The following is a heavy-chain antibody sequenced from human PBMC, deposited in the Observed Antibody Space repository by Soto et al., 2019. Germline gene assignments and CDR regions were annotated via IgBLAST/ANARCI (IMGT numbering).Heavy chain of an antibody. V-gene: IGHV3-33*01. Sequence: QVQLVESGGGVVQPGGSLRLTCAASGFTFSNYGMHWVRQAPGEGLERVAVIWYDGNNKYYADSVKGRFTISRDNSNNTLYVQMTSLRAEDTAVYYCARGLHSLFDYWGQGTLVTVSS. CDR1: GFTFSNYG. CDR2: IWYDGNNK. CDR3: ARGLHSLFDY. J-gene: IGHJ4*02. D-gene: IGHD2-21*01.